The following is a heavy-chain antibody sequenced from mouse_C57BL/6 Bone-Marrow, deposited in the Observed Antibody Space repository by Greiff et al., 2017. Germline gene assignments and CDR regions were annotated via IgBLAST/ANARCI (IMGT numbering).Heavy chain of an antibody. CDR3: AKIADYAMDY. CDR1: GFSLTSYG. V-gene: IGHV2-4*01. J-gene: IGHJ4*01. Sequence: VQLVESGPGLVQPSPSLSITCTVSGFSLTSYGVHWVRQPPGKGLEWLGVIWSGGSTDYNAAFISRLSISKDNSKSQVFFEMNSLQADDTAIYYCAKIADYAMDYWGQGTSVTGSS. CDR2: IWSGGST.